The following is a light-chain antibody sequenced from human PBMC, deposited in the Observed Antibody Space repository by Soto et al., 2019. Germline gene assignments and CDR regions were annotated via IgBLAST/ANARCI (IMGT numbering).Light chain of an antibody. V-gene: IGKV1-12*01. CDR1: QGISSW. J-gene: IGKJ4*01. CDR2: AAS. CDR3: QQVDTFPLT. Sequence: DIPMTQSPSSVSASVGDRVTITCRASQGISSWLAWYQQRPGKAPNLLIYAASTLQSGVPSRFSGSGSGTDFTLTISSLQPEDSATYYCQQVDTFPLTFGGGTKVEIK.